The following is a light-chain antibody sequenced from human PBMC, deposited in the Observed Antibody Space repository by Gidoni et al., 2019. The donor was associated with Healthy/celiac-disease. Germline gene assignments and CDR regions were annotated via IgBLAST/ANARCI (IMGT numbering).Light chain of an antibody. CDR3: QQRSNWPSIT. CDR2: DAA. Sequence: EIVLTHYPPTLPLSPGERAAITCSAPKSVSSYLAWYQQKPGQAPSLLIYDAANRATGVPARFSGSGSGTDFTLTISSLEPEDFAVYYCQQRSNWPSITFGQGTRLEIK. V-gene: IGKV3-11*01. CDR1: KSVSSY. J-gene: IGKJ5*01.